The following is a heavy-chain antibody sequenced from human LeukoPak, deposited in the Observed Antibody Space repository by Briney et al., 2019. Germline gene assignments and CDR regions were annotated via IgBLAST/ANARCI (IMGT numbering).Heavy chain of an antibody. Sequence: GESLKISCKGSGYSFTNYWIAWVRQMDWKGLEWMGIIYPGGSDIRYSPSFQGQVTISADKSISTVYLQWRSLKASDTAIYYCARRFLSYYFDTSATGGNYFDSWGQGTLVTVSS. CDR3: ARRFLSYYFDTSATGGNYFDS. CDR1: GYSFTNYW. CDR2: IYPGGSDI. J-gene: IGHJ4*02. D-gene: IGHD3-22*01. V-gene: IGHV5-51*01.